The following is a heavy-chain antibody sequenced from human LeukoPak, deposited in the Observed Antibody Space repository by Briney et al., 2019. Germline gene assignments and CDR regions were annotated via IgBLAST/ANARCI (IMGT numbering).Heavy chain of an antibody. CDR3: AKEPHDSPGHYYYYYYMDV. CDR2: ISGSGGST. D-gene: IGHD1-14*01. Sequence: PGGSLRLSCAASGFTFSSYAMSWVRQAPGKGLEWVSAISGSGGSTYYADSVKGRFTISRDNSKNTLYLQMNSLRAEDTAVYYCAKEPHDSPGHYYYYYYMDVWGKGTTVTVSS. J-gene: IGHJ6*03. CDR1: GFTFSSYA. V-gene: IGHV3-23*01.